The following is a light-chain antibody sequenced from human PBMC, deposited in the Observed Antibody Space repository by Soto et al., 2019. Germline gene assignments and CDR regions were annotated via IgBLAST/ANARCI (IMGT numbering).Light chain of an antibody. CDR3: SSYTSSSYTRSSTLYV. V-gene: IGLV2-14*01. Sequence: QSALTQPASVSGSPGQSITISFTGTSNDVGGYNYVSWYQQYPGKAPKLMIYDVSNRPSGVSNRFSGSKSGNTASLTISGLQAEDEADYYCSSYTSSSYTRSSTLYVFGTGTKVTVL. CDR2: DVS. CDR1: SNDVGGYNY. J-gene: IGLJ1*01.